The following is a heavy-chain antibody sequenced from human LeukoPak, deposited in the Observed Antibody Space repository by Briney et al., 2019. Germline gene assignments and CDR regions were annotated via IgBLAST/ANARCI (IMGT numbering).Heavy chain of an antibody. J-gene: IGHJ4*02. D-gene: IGHD3-10*01. CDR1: GGSISSSSYY. CDR2: IYYSGST. Sequence: SETLSLTCTVSGGSISSSSYYWGWIRQPPGKGLEWIGSIYYSGSTYYNPSLKSRVTISVDTSKNQFSLKLSSVTAADTAVYYCARARITMVRGVTAFDYWGQGTLVTVSS. CDR3: ARARITMVRGVTAFDY. V-gene: IGHV4-39*07.